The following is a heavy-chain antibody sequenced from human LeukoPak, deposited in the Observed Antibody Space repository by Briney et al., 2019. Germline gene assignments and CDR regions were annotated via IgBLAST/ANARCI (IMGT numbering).Heavy chain of an antibody. V-gene: IGHV1-58*01. Sequence: SMKVSCKASGVTFTSSAVQWVRQARGQRLEWIGWIVVGSGNTNYAQKFQERVTITRDMSTSTAYMELSSLRSEDTAVYYCAANFYGSGSAPYYMDVWGKGTTVTVSS. CDR3: AANFYGSGSAPYYMDV. CDR2: IVVGSGNT. J-gene: IGHJ6*03. D-gene: IGHD3-10*01. CDR1: GVTFTSSA.